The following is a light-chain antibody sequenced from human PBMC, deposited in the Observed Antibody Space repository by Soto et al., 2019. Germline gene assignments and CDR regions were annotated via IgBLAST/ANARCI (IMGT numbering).Light chain of an antibody. Sequence: DIQMTQSPSSLSASVGDSVTITCQASQDISKYLNWYQQKPGKAPKLLIYDASNLETGVPSRFSGSGSGTAFTFTISSLQPEDVATYYCQQYDSLPPLFTFGPGTKVAI. CDR1: QDISKY. V-gene: IGKV1-33*01. CDR3: QQYDSLPPLFT. J-gene: IGKJ3*01. CDR2: DAS.